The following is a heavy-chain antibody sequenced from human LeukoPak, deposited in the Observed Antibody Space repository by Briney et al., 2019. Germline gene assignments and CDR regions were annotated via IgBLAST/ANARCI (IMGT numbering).Heavy chain of an antibody. CDR1: GGSISSGSYY. Sequence: SETLSLTCTVSGGSISSGSYYWSWIRQPAGKGLEWIGRIYTSGSTNYNPSLKSRVTISVDTSKNQFSLKLSSVTAADTAVYYCAGAGGIAAAGTGGFDIWGQGTMVTVSS. CDR2: IYTSGST. D-gene: IGHD6-13*01. CDR3: AGAGGIAAAGTGGFDI. J-gene: IGHJ3*02. V-gene: IGHV4-61*02.